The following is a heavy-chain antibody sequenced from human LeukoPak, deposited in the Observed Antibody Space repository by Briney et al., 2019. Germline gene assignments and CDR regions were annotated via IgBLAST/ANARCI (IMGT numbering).Heavy chain of an antibody. CDR3: ARDGYFEWSSGILTGYSYYFDY. CDR2: ISSSSSYI. V-gene: IGHV3-21*01. CDR1: GSTFSSYS. J-gene: IGHJ4*02. D-gene: IGHD3-9*01. Sequence: GGSLRLSCAASGSTFSSYSMNWVRQAPGKGLEWVSSISSSSSYIYYADSVKGRFTISRDNAKNSLYLQMNSLRAEDTAVYYCARDGYFEWSSGILTGYSYYFDYWGQGTLVTVSS.